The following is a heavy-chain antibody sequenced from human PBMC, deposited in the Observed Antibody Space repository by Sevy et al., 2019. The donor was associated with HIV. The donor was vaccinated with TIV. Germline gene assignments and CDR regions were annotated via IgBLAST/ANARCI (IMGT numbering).Heavy chain of an antibody. CDR1: GGSISRGGYS. CDR3: ARGGAGGGDFDY. J-gene: IGHJ4*02. D-gene: IGHD2-21*01. Sequence: SETLSLTCDVSGGSISRGGYSWNWIRQPPGKGLEWIGYIYHSGSTNYNPSLKSRVTLSVERSKNQFALKVNSVTAADTAVYYCARGGAGGGDFDYWGQGTLVTVSS. V-gene: IGHV4-30-2*01. CDR2: IYHSGST.